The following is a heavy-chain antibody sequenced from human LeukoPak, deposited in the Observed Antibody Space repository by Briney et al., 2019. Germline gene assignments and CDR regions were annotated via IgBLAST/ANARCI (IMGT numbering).Heavy chain of an antibody. CDR1: GYTFTGYY. V-gene: IGHV1-2*02. CDR2: INPNSGGT. CDR3: VPSNDYYYYFDY. Sequence: GASVKVSCKASGYTFTGYYMHWVRQAPGQGLEWMGWINPNSGGTDYPLKFQGRVTMTRDTSISTAYMKLSRLTSDDTAVYYCVPSNDYYYYFDYWGQGTLVTVSS. J-gene: IGHJ4*02. D-gene: IGHD3-22*01.